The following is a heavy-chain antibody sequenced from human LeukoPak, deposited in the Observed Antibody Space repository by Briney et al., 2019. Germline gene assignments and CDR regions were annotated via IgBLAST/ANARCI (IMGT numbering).Heavy chain of an antibody. CDR2: IYPCDSDT. D-gene: IGHD3-9*01. CDR1: GYSFTSYW. V-gene: IGHV5-51*01. CDR3: ARLVLDDILTGYYKGGDWFGP. J-gene: IGHJ5*02. Sequence: GESLKISCKGSGYSFTSYWIGWVRPMPGKGLEWMGIIYPCDSDTRYNPSFQGQVTISADNSISTAYLEWSSLKASDTAMYYCARLVLDDILTGYYKGGDWFGPWGQGTLVTVSS.